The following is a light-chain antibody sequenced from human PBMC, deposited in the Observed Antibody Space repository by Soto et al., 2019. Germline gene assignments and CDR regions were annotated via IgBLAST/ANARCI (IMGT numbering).Light chain of an antibody. CDR1: QSISSY. Sequence: DIQMTQSPSSLSASVGDRVTITCRASQSISSYLNWYQQKPGKAPKLLIYAASSLQRGVPSRFSGSGSGTDFTLNISSLQPEDFATYYCQQSYRTPNTFGQGTKLEIK. V-gene: IGKV1-39*01. CDR3: QQSYRTPNT. J-gene: IGKJ2*01. CDR2: AAS.